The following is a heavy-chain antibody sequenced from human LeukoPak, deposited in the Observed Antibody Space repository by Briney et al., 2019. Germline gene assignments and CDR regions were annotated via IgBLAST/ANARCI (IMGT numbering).Heavy chain of an antibody. Sequence: SGGSLTLPCAACRFTFNSYWMRWVRQAPGKGLEWVADIKQDASEKLYVVSVKGRFTISRDNAQNSLDLQMNSLRAEDTAVYYCARGGGWYATFTCFDYWGQGTLVTVSS. CDR3: ARGGGWYATFTCFDY. CDR1: RFTFNSYW. D-gene: IGHD6-19*01. J-gene: IGHJ4*02. V-gene: IGHV3-7*01. CDR2: IKQDASEK.